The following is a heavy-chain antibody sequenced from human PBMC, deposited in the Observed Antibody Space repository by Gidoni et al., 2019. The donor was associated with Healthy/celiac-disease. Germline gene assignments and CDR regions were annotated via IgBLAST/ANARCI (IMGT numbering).Heavy chain of an antibody. D-gene: IGHD3-22*01. CDR2: IGTAGDT. CDR1: GFTFSSYD. V-gene: IGHV3-13*04. Sequence: EVQLVESGGGLVQPGGSLRLSCAASGFTFSSYDMHWVRQATGKGLEWVSAIGTAGDTYYPGSVKGRFTISRENAKNSLYLQMNSLRAGDTAVYYCARGYYYDSSGSLQGDAFDIWGQGTMVTVSS. J-gene: IGHJ3*02. CDR3: ARGYYYDSSGSLQGDAFDI.